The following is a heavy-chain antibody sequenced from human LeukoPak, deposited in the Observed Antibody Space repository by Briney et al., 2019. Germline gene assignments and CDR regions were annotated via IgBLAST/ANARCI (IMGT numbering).Heavy chain of an antibody. CDR3: AKGGIHRGYYYYYMDV. CDR2: INWGSDRI. V-gene: IGHV3-9*01. J-gene: IGHJ6*03. CDR1: GFTFEDYA. D-gene: IGHD6-13*01. Sequence: GGSLRLSRAASGFTFEDYAMHWVRQAPGKGLEWVSGINWGSDRIGYAASVKGRFTISRDNDKKSLYLEMNSLGAEDTALYYCAKGGIHRGYYYYYMDVWGKGTTVTISS.